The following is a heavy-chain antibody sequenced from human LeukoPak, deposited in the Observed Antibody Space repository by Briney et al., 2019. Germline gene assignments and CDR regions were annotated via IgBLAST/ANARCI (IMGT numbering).Heavy chain of an antibody. J-gene: IGHJ4*02. D-gene: IGHD1-26*01. Sequence: SETLSLTCTVSGGSISSSSYYWGWIRQPPGKGLEWIGSTYYSGSTFYNPSLKSRVTISVDTSKNQFSLKLSSVTAADTAVYYCARRVGAEFPLDYWGQGTLVTVSS. V-gene: IGHV4-39*07. CDR2: TYYSGST. CDR1: GGSISSSSYY. CDR3: ARRVGAEFPLDY.